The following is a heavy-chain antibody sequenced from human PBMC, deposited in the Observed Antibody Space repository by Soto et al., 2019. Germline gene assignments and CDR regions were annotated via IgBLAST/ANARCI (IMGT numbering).Heavy chain of an antibody. CDR1: GYTFTSYA. CDR2: INAGNGNT. J-gene: IGHJ5*02. V-gene: IGHV1-3*01. CDR3: ERPYGGRLLNWFDP. D-gene: IGHD4-17*01. Sequence: QVQLVQSGAEVKKPGASVKVSCKASGYTFTSYAMHWVRQAPGQRLEWMGWINAGNGNTKYSQKFQGRVTITRDTSASTAYMELSSLRSEDTAVYYCERPYGGRLLNWFDPWGQGTLVTVSS.